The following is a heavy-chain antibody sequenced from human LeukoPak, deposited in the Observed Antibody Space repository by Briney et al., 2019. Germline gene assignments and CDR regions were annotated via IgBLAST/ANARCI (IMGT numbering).Heavy chain of an antibody. D-gene: IGHD5-18*01. V-gene: IGHV1-2*02. J-gene: IGHJ1*01. CDR3: ARASVDTAMDEYFQH. CDR1: GYTFTGYY. Sequence: ASVKVSCKASGYTFTGYYMHWVRQAPGQGLEWMGWINPNSGGTNYAQKFQGRVTMTRDTSISTAYMELSRLRSDDTAVYYCARASVDTAMDEYFQHWGQGTPVTVSS. CDR2: INPNSGGT.